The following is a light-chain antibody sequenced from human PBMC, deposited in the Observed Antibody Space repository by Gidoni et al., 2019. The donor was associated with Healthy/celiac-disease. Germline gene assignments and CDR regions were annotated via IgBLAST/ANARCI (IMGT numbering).Light chain of an antibody. CDR3: QQSYITEIT. J-gene: IGKJ4*01. Sequence: DIQMTQSPSSLSASVGDRVTITCRASQSISSYLNWYQQKPGKAPKLLIYAASSLQSGVPSRFSGSGSGTDFTLTISSLQPEDFATYYCQQSYITEITFGGGTKVEIK. CDR1: QSISSY. V-gene: IGKV1-39*01. CDR2: AAS.